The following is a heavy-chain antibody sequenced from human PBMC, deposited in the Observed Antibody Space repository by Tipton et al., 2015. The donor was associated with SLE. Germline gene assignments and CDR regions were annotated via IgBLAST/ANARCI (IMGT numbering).Heavy chain of an antibody. V-gene: IGHV4-4*08. D-gene: IGHD6-19*01. Sequence: LRLSCTVSGGSLSSYYWSWIRPPPGKGLEWIGYLYTSGSTNYNPPLKSRVTITVDTSKNQFSLKLSSVTAADTAVYYCARGRFASCSGRYFDLWGRATLGTVSS. CDR2: LYTSGST. CDR3: ARGRFASCSGRYFDL. J-gene: IGHJ2*01. CDR1: GGSLSSYY.